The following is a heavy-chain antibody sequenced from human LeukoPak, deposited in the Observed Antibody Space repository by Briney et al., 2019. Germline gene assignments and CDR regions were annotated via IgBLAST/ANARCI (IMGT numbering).Heavy chain of an antibody. D-gene: IGHD4-17*01. CDR3: ARAESGDYSVY. Sequence: SETLSLTCTVSGGSISSYYWCWIRQPPGKGLEWIGYIYYSGSTNYNPSLKSRVTISVDTSKNQFSLKLSSVTAADTVVYYCARAESGDYSVYWGQGTLVTVSS. CDR1: GGSISSYY. CDR2: IYYSGST. V-gene: IGHV4-59*01. J-gene: IGHJ4*02.